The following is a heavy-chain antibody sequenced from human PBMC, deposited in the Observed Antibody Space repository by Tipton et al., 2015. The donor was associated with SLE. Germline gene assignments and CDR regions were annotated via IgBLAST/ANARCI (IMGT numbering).Heavy chain of an antibody. CDR1: GGSISSGSYY. J-gene: IGHJ4*02. CDR2: IYTSGST. D-gene: IGHD6-6*01. V-gene: IGHV4-61*02. Sequence: TLSLTCTVSGGSISSGSYYWSWIRQPAGKGLEWIGRIYTSGSTNYNPSLKSRVAISVDTSKNQFSLTLSSVTAADTALYSCATHPRARHFDYWAQGTLVTVSS. CDR3: ATHPRARHFDY.